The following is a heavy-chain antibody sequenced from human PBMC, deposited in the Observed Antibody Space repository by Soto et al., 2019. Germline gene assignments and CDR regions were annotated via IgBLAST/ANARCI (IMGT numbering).Heavy chain of an antibody. V-gene: IGHV3-21*02. CDR1: GFTFTSHN. Sequence: EVQLVESGGGLVKPGGSLRLSCAASGFTFTSHNIYWFRQAPGKGLEWVSSISPYDHSFYYADSVKGRFTVSKDNAKSSVFLEMGSLRAEDTAIYYCARVLSTIMRAYNWGQGTLVTVSS. CDR3: ARVLSTIMRAYN. CDR2: ISPYDHSF. J-gene: IGHJ4*02. D-gene: IGHD1-26*01.